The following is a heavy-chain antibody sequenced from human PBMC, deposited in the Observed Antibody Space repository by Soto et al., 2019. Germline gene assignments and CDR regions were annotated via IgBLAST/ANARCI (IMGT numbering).Heavy chain of an antibody. D-gene: IGHD6-6*01. V-gene: IGHV3-21*01. CDR1: GFTFSSYS. CDR3: ASTYSSSPWADYYYYGMDV. CDR2: ISSSSSYI. Sequence: EVQLVESGGGLVKPGGSLRLSCAASGFTFSSYSMNWVRQAPGKGLEWVSSISSSSSYIYYADSVKGRFTISRDNAKNSLYLQMNSLRAEDTAVYYCASTYSSSPWADYYYYGMDVWGQGNTVTVSS. J-gene: IGHJ6*02.